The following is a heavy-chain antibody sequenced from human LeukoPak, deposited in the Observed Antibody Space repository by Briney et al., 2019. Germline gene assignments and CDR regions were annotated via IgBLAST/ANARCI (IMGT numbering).Heavy chain of an antibody. Sequence: SVYLSCKLSGGTLSSYATSWVRPPPGQGREWVGGILPIVGTANYAQKFQGRVTITADGSTSTAYMELSSLRSEDTAVYYCARDDSNGSSGFLALPEHDYYYYGMDVGGQGTTVTVSS. J-gene: IGHJ6*02. CDR2: ILPIVGTA. CDR3: ARDDSNGSSGFLALPEHDYYYYGMDV. CDR1: GGTLSSYA. V-gene: IGHV1-69*13. D-gene: IGHD3-22*01.